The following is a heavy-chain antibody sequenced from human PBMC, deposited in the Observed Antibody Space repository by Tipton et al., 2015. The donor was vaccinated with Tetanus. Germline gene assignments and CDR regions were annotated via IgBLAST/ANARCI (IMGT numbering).Heavy chain of an antibody. V-gene: IGHV1-69*01. J-gene: IGHJ4*02. Sequence: QVQLVQSGAEVKKPGSSVKVSCKASGGTFSSYAISWVRQAPGQGLEWMGGIIPIFGTANYAQKFQGRVTITADESTSTAYMELSSLRSEDTAVYYCARDVITHYYDSSGPHDCWGQGTLVTVSS. CDR3: ARDVITHYYDSSGPHDC. CDR2: IIPIFGTA. D-gene: IGHD3-22*01. CDR1: GGTFSSYA.